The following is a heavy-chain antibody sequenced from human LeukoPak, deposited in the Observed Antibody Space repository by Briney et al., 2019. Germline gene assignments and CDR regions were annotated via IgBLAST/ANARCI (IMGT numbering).Heavy chain of an antibody. D-gene: IGHD3-3*01. CDR3: ARVDYDFWSGYYGPDY. V-gene: IGHV3-7*01. CDR1: GFTFSSYW. CDR2: IKQDGSEK. Sequence: QPGGSLRLSCAASGFTFSSYWMSWVRQAPGKGLEWVANIKQDGSEKYYVDSVKGRFTISRGNAKNSLYLQMNSLRAEDTAVYYCARVDYDFWSGYYGPDYWGQGTLVTVSS. J-gene: IGHJ4*02.